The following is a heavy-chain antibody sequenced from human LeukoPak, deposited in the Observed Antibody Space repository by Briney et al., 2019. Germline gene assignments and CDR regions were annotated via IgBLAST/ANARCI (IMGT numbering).Heavy chain of an antibody. CDR2: INPNSGGT. J-gene: IGHJ4*02. CDR3: ARDDYLGYYFDY. V-gene: IGHV1-2*02. D-gene: IGHD3-16*01. Sequence: ASVTVSCKASGYTFTGYYMHWVRQAPGQGLEWMGWINPNSGGTNYAQKFQGRVTMTRDTTISTAYMELSRLKSDDTAVYYCARDDYLGYYFDYWGQGTLVTVSS. CDR1: GYTFTGYY.